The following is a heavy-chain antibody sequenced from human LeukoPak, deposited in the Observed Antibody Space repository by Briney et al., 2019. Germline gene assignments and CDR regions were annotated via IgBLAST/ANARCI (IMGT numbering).Heavy chain of an antibody. D-gene: IGHD2-8*01. V-gene: IGHV1-46*01. CDR2: INPSGGST. Sequence: ASVKVSCKASGYTFIRYYIHWVRQAPGQGLEWMGIINPSGGSTNYAQKFQGRVTMTRDTPTNTVYMELSSLRTEDTAVYYCASVYLYGMDVWGQGTTVTVSS. CDR1: GYTFIRYY. CDR3: ASVYLYGMDV. J-gene: IGHJ6*02.